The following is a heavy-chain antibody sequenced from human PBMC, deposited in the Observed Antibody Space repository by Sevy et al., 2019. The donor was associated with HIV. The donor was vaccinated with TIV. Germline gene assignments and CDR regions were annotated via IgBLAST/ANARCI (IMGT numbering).Heavy chain of an antibody. CDR3: AKERRGTGGWTGYATFYFDS. D-gene: IGHD2-2*01. J-gene: IGHJ4*02. V-gene: IGHV3-30*18. CDR2: ISFDGTNK. CDR1: GFDFSSFG. Sequence: GGSLRLSCAASGFDFSSFGMHWVRQAPGKGLEWVASISFDGTNKYYADSVKGRFTISRDNSRNTLYLQLTSLRPEDTATYYCAKERRGTGGWTGYATFYFDSWGQGTLVTVSS.